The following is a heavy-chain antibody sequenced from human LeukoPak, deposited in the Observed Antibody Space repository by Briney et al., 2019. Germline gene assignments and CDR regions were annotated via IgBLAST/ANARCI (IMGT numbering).Heavy chain of an antibody. CDR1: GGSISSYY. J-gene: IGHJ4*02. CDR2: IHYSGST. V-gene: IGHV4-59*12. D-gene: IGHD1-7*01. CDR3: AGRAGTGGLFDY. Sequence: SETLSLTCTVSGGSISSYYWSWIRQPPGKGLEWIGYIHYSGSTNYNPSLKSRVTISVDTSKNQFSLKLSSVTAADTAVYYCAGRAGTGGLFDYWGQGTLVTVSS.